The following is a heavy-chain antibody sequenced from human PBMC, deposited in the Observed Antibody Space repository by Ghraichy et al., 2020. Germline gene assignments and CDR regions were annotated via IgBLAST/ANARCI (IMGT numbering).Heavy chain of an antibody. CDR1: GFTFSNYV. Sequence: GGSLRLSCAASGFTFSNYVMNWVRQAPGKGLEWVSGISRSGDRTYYADSVKGRVTISRDNSRNALYLQMSSLRAEDTAIYYCAKDRDDDGDFVFDHWGQGTLVTVSS. CDR2: ISRSGDRT. V-gene: IGHV3-23*01. J-gene: IGHJ4*02. D-gene: IGHD4-17*01. CDR3: AKDRDDDGDFVFDH.